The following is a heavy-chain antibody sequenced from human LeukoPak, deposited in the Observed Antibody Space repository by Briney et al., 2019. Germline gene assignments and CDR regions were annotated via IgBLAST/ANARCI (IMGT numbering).Heavy chain of an antibody. CDR3: AKWELVYSSGWPLGWFDP. CDR2: ISGSGGST. D-gene: IGHD6-19*01. V-gene: IGHV3-23*01. Sequence: PGGSLRLSCAASGFIFSRYAMSWVRQAPGKGLEWVSAISGSGGSTYYADSVKGRFTISRDNSKNTLYLQMNSLRAEDTAVYYCAKWELVYSSGWPLGWFDPWGQGTLVTVSS. J-gene: IGHJ5*02. CDR1: GFIFSRYA.